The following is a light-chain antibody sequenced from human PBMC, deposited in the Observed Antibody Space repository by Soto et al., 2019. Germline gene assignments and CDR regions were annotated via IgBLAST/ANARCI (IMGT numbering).Light chain of an antibody. V-gene: IGLV1-40*01. CDR1: SSNIGAGYD. J-gene: IGLJ1*01. CDR2: DNN. Sequence: QSVLTQPASVSGAPGQRVTVSCTGSSSNIGAGYDVHWYQQLPGTAPELLIYDNNNRPSGVPDRFSGSKSGTSASLAINGLQAEDEADYYCQSYDSRLSGYVFGTGTKLTVL. CDR3: QSYDSRLSGYV.